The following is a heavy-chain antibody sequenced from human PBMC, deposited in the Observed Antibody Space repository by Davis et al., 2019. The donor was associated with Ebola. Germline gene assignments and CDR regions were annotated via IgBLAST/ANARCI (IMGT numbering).Heavy chain of an antibody. CDR3: ARDQVAGTYYYGMDV. V-gene: IGHV3-30-3*01. CDR2: ISYDGSNK. CDR1: GFTFSNFA. D-gene: IGHD6-19*01. J-gene: IGHJ6*02. Sequence: GGSLRLSCAASGFTFSNFAMHWVRQAPGKGLEWVAVISYDGSNKYYADSVKGRFTISRDNSKNTLYLQMNSLRAEDTAVYYCARDQVAGTYYYGMDVWGQGTTVTVSS.